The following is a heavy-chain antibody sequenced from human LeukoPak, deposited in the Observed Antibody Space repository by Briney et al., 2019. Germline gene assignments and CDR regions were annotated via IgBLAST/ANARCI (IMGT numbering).Heavy chain of an antibody. CDR1: GYTFTSYG. J-gene: IGHJ5*02. Sequence: AASVKVSCKASGYTFTSYGISWVRQAPGQGLEWMGWISACNGNTNYAQKLQGRVTMTTDTSTSTAYMELRSLRSDDTAVHYCAREYCSGGSCYSGWFDPWGQGTLVTVSS. CDR2: ISACNGNT. V-gene: IGHV1-18*01. D-gene: IGHD2-15*01. CDR3: AREYCSGGSCYSGWFDP.